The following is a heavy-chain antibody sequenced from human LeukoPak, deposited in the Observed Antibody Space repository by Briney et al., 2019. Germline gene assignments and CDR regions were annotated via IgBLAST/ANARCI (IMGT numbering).Heavy chain of an antibody. CDR2: ISGSGGST. CDR3: AKDSGITMVRGVSFDY. V-gene: IGHV3-23*01. J-gene: IGHJ4*02. CDR1: GFTFSSYA. D-gene: IGHD3-10*01. Sequence: GGSLRLSCAASGFTFSSYAMSWVRQAPGKGLEWVSAISGSGGSTYYADSVKGRFTISRDNSKNTLYLQMNSLRAEDTAVYYCAKDSGITMVRGVSFDYWGQGTLVTVSS.